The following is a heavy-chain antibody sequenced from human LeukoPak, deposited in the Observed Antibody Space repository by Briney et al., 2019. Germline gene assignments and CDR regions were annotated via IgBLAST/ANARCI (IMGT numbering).Heavy chain of an antibody. J-gene: IGHJ4*02. CDR2: INLNSGGT. Sequence: ASVKVSCKASGSTFTGYYMHWVRQAPGQGLEWMGWINLNSGGTNSAQTFQGRVTMTRDTSISTAYMELSRLRSDDTAVYYCARDTGILTGYSPLDYWGQGTLVTVSS. D-gene: IGHD3-9*01. V-gene: IGHV1-2*02. CDR1: GSTFTGYY. CDR3: ARDTGILTGYSPLDY.